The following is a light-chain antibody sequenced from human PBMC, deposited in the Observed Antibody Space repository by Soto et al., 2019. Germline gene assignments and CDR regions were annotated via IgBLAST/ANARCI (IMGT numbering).Light chain of an antibody. CDR1: QTVRSSS. V-gene: IGKV3-20*01. CDR3: QQYGSSPRT. J-gene: IGKJ1*01. Sequence: DIVLTQSPGTLSLSPGERATLSCRAGQTVRSSSLAWYQQKPGQAPRLLIFGASTRAAGFPDRFSGSGSGTDFTLTISRLEPEDFAVYYCQQYGSSPRTFGQGDQGGYQ. CDR2: GAS.